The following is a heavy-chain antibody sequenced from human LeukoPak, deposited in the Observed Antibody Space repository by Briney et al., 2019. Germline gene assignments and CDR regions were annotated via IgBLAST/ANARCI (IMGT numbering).Heavy chain of an antibody. CDR1: GYTFTSYG. Sequence: GASVKVSCKASGYTFTSYGISWVRQAPGQGLEWMGWISAYNGNTNYAQKLQGRITMTTDTSTSTAYMELRSLRSDDTAVYYCAVTVTIRVDAFDIWGQGTMVTVSS. J-gene: IGHJ3*02. D-gene: IGHD4-17*01. V-gene: IGHV1-18*01. CDR2: ISAYNGNT. CDR3: AVTVTIRVDAFDI.